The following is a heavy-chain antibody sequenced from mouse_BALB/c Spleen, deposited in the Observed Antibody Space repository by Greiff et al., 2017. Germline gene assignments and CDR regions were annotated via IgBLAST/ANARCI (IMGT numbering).Heavy chain of an antibody. J-gene: IGHJ3*01. Sequence: QVQLQQPWAELVRPGASVMLSCKASGYTFPSYWINWVKPSPGQGLEWIGNIYPSDSYTNHNQKFKAKATLTVDQSSSKAYMQLSSPTSEDSAVYYCTRSGSYYGNYGFAYWGEGNLGTVSA. CDR1: GYTFPSYW. CDR3: TRSGSYYGNYGFAY. CDR2: IYPSDSYT. D-gene: IGHD2-1*01. V-gene: IGHV1-69*02.